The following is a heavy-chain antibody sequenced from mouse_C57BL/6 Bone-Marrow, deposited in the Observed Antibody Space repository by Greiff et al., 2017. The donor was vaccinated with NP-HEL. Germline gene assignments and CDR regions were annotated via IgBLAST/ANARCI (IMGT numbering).Heavy chain of an antibody. Sequence: VQLQQSGAELVRPGASVKLSCTASGFTIKDDYMHWVKQRPEQGLEWIGWIDPENGDTEYASKFQGKATITADTSSNTAYLQLSSLTSEDTAVDYCTSYGSDAWFAYGGRGTLVTVSA. CDR2: IDPENGDT. CDR3: TSYGSDAWFAY. CDR1: GFTIKDDY. J-gene: IGHJ3*01. D-gene: IGHD1-1*01. V-gene: IGHV14-4*01.